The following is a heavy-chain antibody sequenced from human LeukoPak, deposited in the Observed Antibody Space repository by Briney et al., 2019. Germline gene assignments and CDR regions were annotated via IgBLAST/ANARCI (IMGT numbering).Heavy chain of an antibody. CDR2: ISGSGGTS. CDR3: AKDHLPGIVVADRDY. V-gene: IGHV3-23*01. D-gene: IGHD6-19*01. J-gene: IGHJ4*02. Sequence: GGSLRHSCAASGFIFSRYGMSWVRQAPGKGLEWVAAISGSGGTSYYADSVKGRFTISRDNSKNTLYLEINSLRAEDTALFYCAKDHLPGIVVADRDYWGQGTLVTVSS. CDR1: GFIFSRYG.